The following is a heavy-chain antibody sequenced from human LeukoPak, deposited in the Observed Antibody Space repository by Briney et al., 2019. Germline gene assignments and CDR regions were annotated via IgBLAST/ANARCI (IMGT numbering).Heavy chain of an antibody. CDR3: ARDYDILTYAFDI. J-gene: IGHJ3*02. V-gene: IGHV4-39*07. CDR2: IYYSGST. Sequence: SETLSLTCAVSGGSISSSSYYWAWIRQAPGKGLQWIGTIYYSGSTYYNPSLQSRVTISVDTSKNQFSLKLSSVTAADTAVYYCARDYDILTYAFDIWGQGTMVTVSS. CDR1: GGSISSSSYY. D-gene: IGHD3-9*01.